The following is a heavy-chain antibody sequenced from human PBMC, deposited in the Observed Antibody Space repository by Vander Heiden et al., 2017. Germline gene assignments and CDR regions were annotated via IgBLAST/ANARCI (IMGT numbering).Heavy chain of an antibody. D-gene: IGHD1-7*01. Sequence: EVQLVETGGGLIQPGGSLRLSCAASGFTVSSNYMSWVRQAPGKGLEWVSVIYSGGSTYYADAVKGRFTISRDNSKKTLYLKMKSMRAEDTAVYYSAGERRNYRSFDYWGQGTLVTVSS. CDR1: GFTVSSNY. CDR3: AGERRNYRSFDY. V-gene: IGHV3-53*02. J-gene: IGHJ4*02. CDR2: IYSGGST.